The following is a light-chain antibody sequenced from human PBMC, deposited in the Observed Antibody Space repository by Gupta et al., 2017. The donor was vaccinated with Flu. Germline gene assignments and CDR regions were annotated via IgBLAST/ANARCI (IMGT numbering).Light chain of an antibody. CDR2: EVT. J-gene: IGLJ1*01. Sequence: QSALTQPASVSGSPGQSITISCTGTSSYVGGYNYVSWYQQHPGIAPKRIMYEVTTRPSGVSNRVSGSKSGSTASLTISGLQAEDESDDFCSSYSSSGTLFVFGTGTKVTVL. CDR1: SSYVGGYNY. CDR3: SSYSSSGTLFV. V-gene: IGLV2-14*01.